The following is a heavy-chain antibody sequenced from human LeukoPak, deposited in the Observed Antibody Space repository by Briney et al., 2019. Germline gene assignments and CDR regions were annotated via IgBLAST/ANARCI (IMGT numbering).Heavy chain of an antibody. D-gene: IGHD6-6*01. CDR2: IYTSEST. V-gene: IGHV4-61*02. CDR3: ARVRVAARPFNWFDP. CDR1: GDSISSGSYY. Sequence: SETLSLTCTVSGDSISSGSYYWSWIRQPAGKGLEWIGRIYTSESTNYNPSLKSRVTISADTSKNQFSLKLSSVTAADTAVYYCARVRVAARPFNWFDPWGQGTLVTVSS. J-gene: IGHJ5*02.